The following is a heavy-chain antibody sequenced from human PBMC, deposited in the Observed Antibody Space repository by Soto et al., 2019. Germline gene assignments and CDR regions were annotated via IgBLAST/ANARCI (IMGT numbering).Heavy chain of an antibody. CDR3: ARGPALLGGNTAMVINFDY. CDR1: GESFSGYY. CDR2: INHSGST. D-gene: IGHD5-18*01. V-gene: IGHV4-34*01. Sequence: SETLSLTCAVYGESFSGYYWSWIRQPPGKGLEWIGEINHSGSTNYNPSLKSRVTISVDTSKNQFSLKLSSVTAADTAVYYCARGPALLGGNTAMVINFDYWGQGTLVTVS. J-gene: IGHJ4*02.